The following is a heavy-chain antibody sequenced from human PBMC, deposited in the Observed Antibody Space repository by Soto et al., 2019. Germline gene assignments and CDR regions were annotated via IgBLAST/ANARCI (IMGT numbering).Heavy chain of an antibody. CDR2: ISGYNGNT. J-gene: IGHJ4*02. CDR1: GYTFNSYG. V-gene: IGHV1-18*04. D-gene: IGHD6-19*01. Sequence: EASVKVSCKASGYTFNSYGISWVRQAPGQGLEWMGWISGYNGNTNYAQKVQGRVTMTTDTSTSTAYMELRSLRSDDTAVYYCARDRRRIAVAGLFDYWGQGTLVTVSS. CDR3: ARDRRRIAVAGLFDY.